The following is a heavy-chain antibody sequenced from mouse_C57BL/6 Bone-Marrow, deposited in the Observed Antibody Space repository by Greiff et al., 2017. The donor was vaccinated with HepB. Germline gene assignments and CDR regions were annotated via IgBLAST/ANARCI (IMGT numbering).Heavy chain of an antibody. V-gene: IGHV1-62-2*01. Sequence: QVQLQQSGAELVKPGASVKLSCKASGYTFTEYTIHWVKQRSGQGLEWIGWFYPGSGSIKYNEKFKDKATLTADKSSNTAYMELSRMTSEYSAVYFCARHPYRSGYGYAMDYWGQGTSVTVSA. CDR1: GYTFTEYT. J-gene: IGHJ4*01. CDR3: ARHPYRSGYGYAMDY. D-gene: IGHD3-2*02. CDR2: FYPGSGSI.